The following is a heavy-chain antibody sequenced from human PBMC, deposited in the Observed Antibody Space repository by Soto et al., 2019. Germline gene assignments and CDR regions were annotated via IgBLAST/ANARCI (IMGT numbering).Heavy chain of an antibody. J-gene: IGHJ4*02. V-gene: IGHV3-23*01. CDR3: AKDRTGIAAAGTFQF. Sequence: GSLRLSCAASGFTLSSYAMSWVRQAPGKGLEWVSAISGSGGSTYYADSVKGRFTISRDNSKNTLYLQMNSLRAEDTAVYYCAKDRTGIAAAGTFQFWGQGTLVTVSS. CDR2: ISGSGGST. D-gene: IGHD6-13*01. CDR1: GFTLSSYA.